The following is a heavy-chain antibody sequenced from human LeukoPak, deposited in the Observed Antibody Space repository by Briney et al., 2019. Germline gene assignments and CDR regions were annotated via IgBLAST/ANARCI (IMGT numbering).Heavy chain of an antibody. Sequence: PGGSLRLSCAASGFTVSVNSLSWVRQAPGKGLEWVSVIESGSSVSYADSVKGRFTISRDNSKNTLYLQMNSLRAEDTAVYYCAKVLLGYSIDYWGQGTLVTVSS. CDR3: AKVLLGYSIDY. V-gene: IGHV3-53*01. D-gene: IGHD5-18*01. J-gene: IGHJ4*02. CDR2: IESGSSV. CDR1: GFTVSVNS.